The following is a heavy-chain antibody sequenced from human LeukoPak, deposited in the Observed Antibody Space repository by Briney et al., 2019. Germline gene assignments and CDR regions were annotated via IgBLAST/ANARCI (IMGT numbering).Heavy chain of an antibody. CDR1: GFTVSSNY. Sequence: PGGSLRLSCAASGFTVSSNYMSWVRQPPGKGLEWIGSIYYSGSTYYNPSLKSRVTISVDTSKNQFSLKLSSVTAADTAVYYCARRPRITMIVVDWGQGTLVTVSS. V-gene: IGHV4-39*01. CDR3: ARRPRITMIVVD. J-gene: IGHJ4*02. D-gene: IGHD3-22*01. CDR2: IYYSGST.